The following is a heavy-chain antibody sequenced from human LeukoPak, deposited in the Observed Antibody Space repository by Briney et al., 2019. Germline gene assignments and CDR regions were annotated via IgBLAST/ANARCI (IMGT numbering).Heavy chain of an antibody. D-gene: IGHD3-22*01. CDR3: AKDGSKDYYDSSGYSNYYYYMDV. CDR2: IGYDGSNK. CDR1: GFTFSSYG. J-gene: IGHJ6*03. V-gene: IGHV3-30*02. Sequence: GGSLRLSCAASGFTFSSYGMHWVRQAPGKGLEWVAFIGYDGSNKYYADSVKGRFTISRDNSKNTLYLQMNSLRAEDTAVYYCAKDGSKDYYDSSGYSNYYYYMDVWGKGTTVTISS.